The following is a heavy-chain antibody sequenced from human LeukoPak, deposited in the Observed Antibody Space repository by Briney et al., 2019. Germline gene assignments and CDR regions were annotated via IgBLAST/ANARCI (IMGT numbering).Heavy chain of an antibody. CDR2: IIPMFGTA. CDR1: GGTFSSYA. Sequence: GASVKVSCKASGGTFSSYAISWVRQAPGQGLEWMGGIIPMFGTANYAQKFQGRVTITADESTSTAYMELSSLRSEDTAVYYCARVVVVPAAISPHYYYYYMDVWGKGTTVTVSS. V-gene: IGHV1-69*13. J-gene: IGHJ6*03. CDR3: ARVVVVPAAISPHYYYYYMDV. D-gene: IGHD2-2*01.